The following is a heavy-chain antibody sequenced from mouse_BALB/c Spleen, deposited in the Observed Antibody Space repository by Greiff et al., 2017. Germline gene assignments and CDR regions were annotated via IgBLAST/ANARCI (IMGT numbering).Heavy chain of an antibody. Sequence: EVMLVESGGGLVKPGGSLKLSCAASGFAFSSYDMSWVRQTPEKRLEWVAYISSGGGSTYYPDTVKGRFTISRDNAKNTLYLQMSSLKSEDTAMYYCARQRYGGAMDYWGQGTSVTVSS. J-gene: IGHJ4*01. D-gene: IGHD2-14*01. V-gene: IGHV5-12-1*01. CDR2: ISSGGGST. CDR1: GFAFSSYD. CDR3: ARQRYGGAMDY.